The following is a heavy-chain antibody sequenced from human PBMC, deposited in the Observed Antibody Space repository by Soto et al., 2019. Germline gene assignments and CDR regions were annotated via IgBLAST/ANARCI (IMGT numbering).Heavy chain of an antibody. D-gene: IGHD3-16*01. Sequence: EVQLVESGGGLVQPGGSLRLCCAASGFTFSSYWMHWVRQAPGEGLVRVSRIDTDGNTTPFADAMKGRFTISRDNAKNTLYLQMNSLRAEDTAVYYCVRELTRDPYYMDVWGKGTTVIVSS. J-gene: IGHJ6*03. CDR3: VRELTRDPYYMDV. V-gene: IGHV3-74*03. CDR1: GFTFSSYW. CDR2: IDTDGNTT.